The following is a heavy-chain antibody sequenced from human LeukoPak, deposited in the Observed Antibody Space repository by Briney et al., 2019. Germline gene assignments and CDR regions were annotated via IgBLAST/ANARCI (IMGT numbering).Heavy chain of an antibody. CDR1: GFTFGDYA. D-gene: IGHD3-22*01. CDR3: TRGPNYYDSSGYYPLIDY. Sequence: GGSLRLSCTASGFTFGDYAMSWVRQAPGKGLEWVGFIRSKAYGGTTEYAASVKGRFTISRDDSKSIAYLQMNSLKTEDTAVYYCTRGPNYYDSSGYYPLIDYWGQGTLVTVPS. V-gene: IGHV3-49*04. J-gene: IGHJ4*02. CDR2: IRSKAYGGTT.